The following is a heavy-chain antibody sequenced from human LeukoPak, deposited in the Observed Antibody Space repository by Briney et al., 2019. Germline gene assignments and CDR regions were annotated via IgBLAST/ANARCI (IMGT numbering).Heavy chain of an antibody. Sequence: SETLSLTCTVPGGSISSYYWSWIRQPAGKGLEWIGRIYTSGSTNYNPSLKSRVTMSVDTSKNQFSLKLSSVTAADTAVYYCARGYIAVAGYDAFDIWGQGTMVTVSS. V-gene: IGHV4-4*07. D-gene: IGHD6-19*01. CDR1: GGSISSYY. CDR3: ARGYIAVAGYDAFDI. J-gene: IGHJ3*02. CDR2: IYTSGST.